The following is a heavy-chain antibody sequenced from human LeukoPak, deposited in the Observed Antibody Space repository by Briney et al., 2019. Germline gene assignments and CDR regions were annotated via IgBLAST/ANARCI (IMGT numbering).Heavy chain of an antibody. D-gene: IGHD1-20*01. J-gene: IGHJ4*02. Sequence: PSQTLSLTCTVSGVSISSGDYDWSWVRQPPGKGLEWIGYIYYSGSTYYNPSLKSRITISVDTSKNQFSLKLSSVTAADTAVYYCARSYNWNDGFDYWGQGTLVTVSS. CDR3: ARSYNWNDGFDY. CDR1: GVSISSGDYD. V-gene: IGHV4-30-4*01. CDR2: IYYSGST.